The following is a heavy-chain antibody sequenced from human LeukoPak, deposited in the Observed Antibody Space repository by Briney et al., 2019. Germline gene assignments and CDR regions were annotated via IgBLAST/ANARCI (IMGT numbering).Heavy chain of an antibody. V-gene: IGHV1-8*01. Sequence: ASMKVSCKASGYTFTSYDINWVRQATGQGLEWMGWMNPNSGNTGYAQKFQGRVTMTRNTSISTAYMELSSLRSEDTAVYYCARGRGAARPGYYYMDVWGKGTTVTVSS. CDR1: GYTFTSYD. D-gene: IGHD3-10*01. J-gene: IGHJ6*03. CDR2: MNPNSGNT. CDR3: ARGRGAARPGYYYMDV.